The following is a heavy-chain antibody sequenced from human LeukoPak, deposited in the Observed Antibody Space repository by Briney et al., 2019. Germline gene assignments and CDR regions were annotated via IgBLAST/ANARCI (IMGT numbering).Heavy chain of an antibody. Sequence: TGGSLRLSCAASGFTFSIYAMSWVRQAPGKGLEWVSVINGSDDTTYYADSVKGRFTISRDNSKNTLYLQMNSLRAEDTAVYYCAKDLRYCGGDCRMFDYWGQGTLVTVSS. CDR3: AKDLRYCGGDCRMFDY. CDR2: INGSDDTT. CDR1: GFTFSIYA. V-gene: IGHV3-23*01. J-gene: IGHJ4*02. D-gene: IGHD2-21*02.